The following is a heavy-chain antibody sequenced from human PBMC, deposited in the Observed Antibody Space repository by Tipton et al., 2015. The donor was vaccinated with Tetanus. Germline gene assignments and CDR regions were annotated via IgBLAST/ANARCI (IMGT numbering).Heavy chain of an antibody. J-gene: IGHJ4*02. CDR3: ATFYYGSGSYRGGLRKFDY. V-gene: IGHV1-18*01. CDR1: GGTFTNYA. CDR2: VSPYNGDT. D-gene: IGHD3-10*01. Sequence: QVQLVQSGAEVKKPGSSVKVSCKASGGTFTNYALSWVRQAPGQGLEWMGWVSPYNGDTFFAQNVQGRVTMTTDTSTSTAYMELRTLRSDDTAVYYCATFYYGSGSYRGGLRKFDYWGQGTLVTVSS.